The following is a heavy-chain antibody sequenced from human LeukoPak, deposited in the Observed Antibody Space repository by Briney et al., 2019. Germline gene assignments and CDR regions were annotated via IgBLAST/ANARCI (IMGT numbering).Heavy chain of an antibody. J-gene: IGHJ4*02. CDR2: INSDGSST. Sequence: GGSLRLSCAPSGFTFSNYGMPWVAQAPGTGRVGVSRINSDGSSTRYADSVKGRFTISRDDAKDTLYLQMNSLRAEDTAVYYCARDTSNSPDYWGQGTLVTVSS. CDR1: GFTFSNYG. D-gene: IGHD4-11*01. CDR3: ARDTSNSPDY. V-gene: IGHV3-74*01.